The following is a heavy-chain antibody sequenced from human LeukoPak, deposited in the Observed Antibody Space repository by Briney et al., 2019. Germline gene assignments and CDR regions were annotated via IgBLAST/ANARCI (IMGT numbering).Heavy chain of an antibody. CDR1: GFTFSSYE. V-gene: IGHV3-23*01. J-gene: IGHJ4*02. D-gene: IGHD3-22*01. Sequence: GGSLRLSCAASGFTFSSYEMNWVRQAPGKGLEWVSAISGSGGSTYYADSVKGRFTISRDNSKNTLYLQMNSLRAEDTAVYYCARNGDNSGSDYWGQGTLVTVSS. CDR2: ISGSGGST. CDR3: ARNGDNSGSDY.